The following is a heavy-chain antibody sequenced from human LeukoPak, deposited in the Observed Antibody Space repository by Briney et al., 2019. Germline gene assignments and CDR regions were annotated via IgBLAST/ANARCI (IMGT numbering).Heavy chain of an antibody. CDR3: ARAVGSSPGVAY. CDR2: ISSSSSYI. J-gene: IGHJ4*02. D-gene: IGHD6-6*01. Sequence: SGGSLRLSCAASGFTFSSYSMNWVRQAPGKGLEWVSSISSSSSYIYYADSVKGRFTISRDYAKNSLYLQMNSLRAEDTAVYYCARAVGSSPGVAYWGQGTLVTVSS. CDR1: GFTFSSYS. V-gene: IGHV3-21*01.